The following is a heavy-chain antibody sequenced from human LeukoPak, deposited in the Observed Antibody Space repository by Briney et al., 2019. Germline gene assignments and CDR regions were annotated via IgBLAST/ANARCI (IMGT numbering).Heavy chain of an antibody. CDR3: ARLRGYCSSTSCYATSYYYYGMDV. CDR1: GYSFTSYW. V-gene: IGHV5-10-1*01. Sequence: RTGESPKISCKGSGYSFTSYWISWVRQMPGKGLEWMGRIDPSDSYTNYSPSFQGHVTISADKSISTAYLQWSSLKASDTAMYHCARLRGYCSSTSCYATSYYYYGMDVWGKGTTVTVSS. J-gene: IGHJ6*04. D-gene: IGHD2-2*01. CDR2: IDPSDSYT.